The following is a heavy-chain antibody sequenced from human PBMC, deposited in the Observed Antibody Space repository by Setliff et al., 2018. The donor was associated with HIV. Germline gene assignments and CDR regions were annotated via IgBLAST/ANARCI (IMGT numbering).Heavy chain of an antibody. V-gene: IGHV4-34*01. CDR2: INHSGST. Sequence: KPSETLSLTCAVYGGSFSGYYWSWIRQPPGKGLEWIGEINHSGSTNYNPSLKSRVTISVDTSKNQFSLKLSSVTAADTAVYYCARRRSDFWSGYYKGWFDPWGQGTLVTVSS. D-gene: IGHD3-3*01. J-gene: IGHJ5*02. CDR3: ARRRSDFWSGYYKGWFDP. CDR1: GGSFSGYY.